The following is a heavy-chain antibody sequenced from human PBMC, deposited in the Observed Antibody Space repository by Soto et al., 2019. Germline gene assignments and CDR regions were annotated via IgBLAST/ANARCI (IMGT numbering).Heavy chain of an antibody. CDR2: IYYSVST. Sequence: PSETLSLTCTVSGGSISSSSYYWGWIRQPPGKGLEWIGSIYYSVSTYYNPSLKSRVTISVDTSKNQFSLKLSSVTAADTAVYYCARHKVGATWYFDYWGQGTLVTVSS. J-gene: IGHJ4*02. D-gene: IGHD1-26*01. CDR3: ARHKVGATWYFDY. CDR1: GGSISSSSYY. V-gene: IGHV4-39*01.